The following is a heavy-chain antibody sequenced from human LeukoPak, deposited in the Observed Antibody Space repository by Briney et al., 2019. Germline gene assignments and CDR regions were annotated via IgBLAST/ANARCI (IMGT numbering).Heavy chain of an antibody. CDR2: INPNSGGT. CDR3: ARIDYYDSSGPISDY. CDR1: GYTFTSYD. Sequence: GASVKVSCKASGYTFTSYDINWVRQATGQGLEWMGWINPNSGGTNYAQKFQGRVTMTRDTSISTAYMELSRLRSDDTAVYYCARIDYYDSSGPISDYWGQGTLVTVSS. D-gene: IGHD3-22*01. V-gene: IGHV1-2*02. J-gene: IGHJ4*02.